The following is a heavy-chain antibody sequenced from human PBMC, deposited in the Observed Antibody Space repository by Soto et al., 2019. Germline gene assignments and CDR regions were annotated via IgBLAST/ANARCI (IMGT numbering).Heavy chain of an antibody. D-gene: IGHD2-15*01. V-gene: IGHV1-3*01. CDR1: GYTFTNSG. CDR2: INVVNGNT. CDR3: ARDPGVAATGYGMDV. Sequence: QVQLVQSGAAVKKPGASVRVSCKTSGYTFTNSGMHWVRQAPGQRPEWMVWINVVNGNTKYSQKFQGRVTIIRDTSASTVFMEVNTLRYEDTAVYYCARDPGVAATGYGMDVWGQGTTVTVSS. J-gene: IGHJ6*02.